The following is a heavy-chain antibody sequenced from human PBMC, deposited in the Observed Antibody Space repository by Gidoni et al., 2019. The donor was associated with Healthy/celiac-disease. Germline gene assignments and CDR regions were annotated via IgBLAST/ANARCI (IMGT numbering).Heavy chain of an antibody. Sequence: EVQLVESGGGLVQPGGSLRLSCSASGFTFSSYAIHWVRQAPGKGLEYVSAISSNGGSTYYADSVKGRFTISRDNSKNTLYLQMSSLRAEDTAVYYCVKDDQEVPMTPFDYWDQGTLVTVSS. CDR3: VKDDQEVPMTPFDY. V-gene: IGHV3-64D*06. CDR1: GFTFSSYA. CDR2: ISSNGGST. J-gene: IGHJ4*02.